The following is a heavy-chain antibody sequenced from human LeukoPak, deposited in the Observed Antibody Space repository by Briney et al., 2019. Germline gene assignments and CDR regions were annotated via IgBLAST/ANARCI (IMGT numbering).Heavy chain of an antibody. V-gene: IGHV4-59*01. CDR2: MHNSGSS. Sequence: SETLSLSCTVSGASTSHFYWNWIRQPPGKALEWIGYMHNSGSSKHSPSLKSRVTISIDTSKNQFSLQLTSVTAADTAIYYCARSADWLRNAFDIWGQGSMDSVSS. D-gene: IGHD3-9*01. J-gene: IGHJ3*02. CDR1: GASTSHFY. CDR3: ARSADWLRNAFDI.